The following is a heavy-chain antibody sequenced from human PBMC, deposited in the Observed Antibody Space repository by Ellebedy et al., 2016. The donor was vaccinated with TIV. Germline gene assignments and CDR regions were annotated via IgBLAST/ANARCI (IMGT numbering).Heavy chain of an antibody. Sequence: SVKVSCXASGYTFTSYGISWVRQAPGQGLEWMGGIIPIFGTANYAQKFQGRVTITADESTSTAYMELSSLRSEDTAVYYCARDWLVVATYYYYGMDVWGQGTTVTVSS. CDR1: GYTFTSYG. CDR3: ARDWLVVATYYYYGMDV. CDR2: IIPIFGTA. D-gene: IGHD5-12*01. V-gene: IGHV1-69*13. J-gene: IGHJ6*02.